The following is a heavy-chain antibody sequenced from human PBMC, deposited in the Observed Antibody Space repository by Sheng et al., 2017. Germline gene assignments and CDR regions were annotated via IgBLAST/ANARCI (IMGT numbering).Heavy chain of an antibody. D-gene: IGHD2-2*01. CDR2: IYTSGST. CDR3: ARYSLGYCSSTSCPNNWFDP. CDR1: GGSISSYY. V-gene: IGHV4-4*07. Sequence: QVQLQESGPGLVKPSETLSLTCTVSGGSISSYYWSWIRQPAGKGLEWIGRIYTSGSTNYNPSLKSRVTMSVDTSKNQFSLKLSSVTAADTAVYYCARYSLGYCSSTSCPNNWFDPWGQGTLVTVSS. J-gene: IGHJ5*02.